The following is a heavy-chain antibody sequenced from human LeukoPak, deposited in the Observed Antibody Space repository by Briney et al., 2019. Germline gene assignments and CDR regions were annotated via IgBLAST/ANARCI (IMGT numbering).Heavy chain of an antibody. Sequence: GGSLRLSCAASGFTFNKHWIHWVRQAPGKGLVWVSRVDSDGGGTTFVDSVKGRFTISRDNAKNTVYLQMSSLRVEDTAVYYCARGRPHLLPDSWGQETLVTVSS. V-gene: IGHV3-74*01. CDR2: VDSDGGGT. CDR1: GFTFNKHW. CDR3: ARGRPHLLPDS. J-gene: IGHJ4*02. D-gene: IGHD2-15*01.